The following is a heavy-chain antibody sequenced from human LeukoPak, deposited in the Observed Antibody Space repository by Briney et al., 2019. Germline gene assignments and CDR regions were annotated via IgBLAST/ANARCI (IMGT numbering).Heavy chain of an antibody. CDR3: ARGPRILAAGSYYFDY. D-gene: IGHD6-13*01. CDR1: GFSFKDYY. CDR2: INVNGGAM. J-gene: IGHJ4*02. V-gene: IGHV3-11*01. Sequence: GGSLRLSCAASGFSFKDYYFSWIRQAPGEGLEWVSFINVNGGAMYYADFVKGRFTISRDNAKSSLYLEMNSLRVEDTAMYYCARGPRILAAGSYYFDYWGQGSLVTVSS.